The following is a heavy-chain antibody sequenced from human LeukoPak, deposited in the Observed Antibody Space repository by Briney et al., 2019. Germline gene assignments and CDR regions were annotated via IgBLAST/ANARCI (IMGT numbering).Heavy chain of an antibody. J-gene: IGHJ4*02. CDR1: GFTVSSYD. D-gene: IGHD5-24*01. V-gene: IGHV3-13*01. CDR2: IGTAGDT. CDR3: AREGDGYNYIDY. Sequence: GGSLRLSCAASGFTVSSYDMHWVRQATGKGLEWVSAIGTAGDTYYPGSVKGRFTISRENAKSSLYLQMNSLRAGDTAVYYCAREGDGYNYIDYWGQGTLVTVSS.